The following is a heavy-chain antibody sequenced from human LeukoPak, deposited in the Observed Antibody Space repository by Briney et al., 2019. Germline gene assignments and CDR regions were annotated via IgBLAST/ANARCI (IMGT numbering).Heavy chain of an antibody. D-gene: IGHD1-14*01. V-gene: IGHV3-7*01. J-gene: IGHJ6*03. Sequence: GGSLRHSCAASEFTLRSYWVEWVRQAPGKGLEWVANIKQDGSEKYYVDSVKGRFTISRDNARNSVYLQMNSLRAEDTAVYYCTRDAGAYNNLYYMDVWGKGTTVIVSS. CDR1: EFTLRSYW. CDR3: TRDAGAYNNLYYMDV. CDR2: IKQDGSEK.